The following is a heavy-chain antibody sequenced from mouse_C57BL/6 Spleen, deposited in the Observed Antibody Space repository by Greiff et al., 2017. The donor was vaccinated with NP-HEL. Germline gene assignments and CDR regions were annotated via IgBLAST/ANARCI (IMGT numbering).Heavy chain of an antibody. CDR2: IDPSDSYT. CDR1: GYTFTSYW. CDR3: ASVYYGSSYDLYYFDY. Sequence: VQLQQPGAELVMPGASVKLSCKASGYTFTSYWMHWVKQRPGQGLEWIGEIDPSDSYTNYNQKFKGKSTLTVDKSSSTAYMQLSSLTSEDSAVYYCASVYYGSSYDLYYFDYWGQGTTLTVSS. J-gene: IGHJ2*01. D-gene: IGHD1-1*01. V-gene: IGHV1-69*01.